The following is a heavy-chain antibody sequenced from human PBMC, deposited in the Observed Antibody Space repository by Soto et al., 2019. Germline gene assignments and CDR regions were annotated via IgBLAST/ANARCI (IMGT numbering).Heavy chain of an antibody. CDR3: ARTPSYSSSAFDY. V-gene: IGHV4-59*01. Sequence: SETLSLTCTVSGGSISSYYWSWIRQPPGKGLEWIGYIYYSGSTNYNPSLKSRVTISVDTSKNQFSQKLSSVTAADTAVYYCARTPSYSSSAFDYWGQGTLVTVSS. CDR1: GGSISSYY. CDR2: IYYSGST. J-gene: IGHJ4*02. D-gene: IGHD6-6*01.